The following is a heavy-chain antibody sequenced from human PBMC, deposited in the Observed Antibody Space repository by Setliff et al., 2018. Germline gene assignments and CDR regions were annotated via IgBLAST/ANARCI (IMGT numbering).Heavy chain of an antibody. CDR3: ARGGTYRYFDY. J-gene: IGHJ4*02. CDR1: GDSISSSSYY. CDR2: INYSGIT. V-gene: IGHV4-39*07. Sequence: PSETLSLTCSVSGDSISSSSYYWGWIRQPPGKGLEWIGSINYSGITYYSPSLKSRVIVSVDTSKNQFSLKLSSMTAADTAVYYCARGGTYRYFDYWGQGALVTV.